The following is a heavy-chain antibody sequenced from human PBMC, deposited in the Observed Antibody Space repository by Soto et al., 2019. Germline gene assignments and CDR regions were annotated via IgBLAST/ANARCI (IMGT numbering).Heavy chain of an antibody. CDR1: GFIFSNSD. Sequence: GGSLRLSCAASGFIFSNSDMNWVRQAPGKGLEWVSGVWCDGSNTHYADSVKGRFITSRDNSNNTLYLQTNSLRAEDTGVYYWARCARREVIRGWASFRPWGQGNQVRVPS. CDR2: VWCDGSNT. J-gene: IGHJ5*02. D-gene: IGHD1-26*01. CDR3: ARCARREVIRGWASFRP. V-gene: IGHV3-35*01.